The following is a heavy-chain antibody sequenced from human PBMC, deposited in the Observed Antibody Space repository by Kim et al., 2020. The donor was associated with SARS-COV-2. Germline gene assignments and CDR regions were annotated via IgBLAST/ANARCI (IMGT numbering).Heavy chain of an antibody. CDR2: INHSGST. CDR1: GGSFSGYY. D-gene: IGHD6-19*01. J-gene: IGHJ5*02. CDR3: ARGSVVKGFDP. V-gene: IGHV4-34*01. Sequence: SETLSLTCAVYGGSFSGYYWSWIRQPPGKGLEWIGEINHSGSTNYNPSLKSRVTISVDTSKNQFSLKLSSVTAADTAVYYCARGSVVKGFDPWGQGTLVT.